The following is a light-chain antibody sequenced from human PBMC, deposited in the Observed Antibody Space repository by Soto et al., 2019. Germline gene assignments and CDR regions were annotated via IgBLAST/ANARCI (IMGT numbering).Light chain of an antibody. CDR1: KSVSSIY. CDR2: GAS. V-gene: IGKV3-20*01. J-gene: IGKJ1*01. Sequence: EIVLTQSPGTLSLSPGERATLSCRASKSVSSIYLAWYQQKPGQAPSLLIYGASSRATGIPDRFSGSGSGTDFTLTISRLEPEDFAVYFCQQYGSSPWTFGQGTKVEIK. CDR3: QQYGSSPWT.